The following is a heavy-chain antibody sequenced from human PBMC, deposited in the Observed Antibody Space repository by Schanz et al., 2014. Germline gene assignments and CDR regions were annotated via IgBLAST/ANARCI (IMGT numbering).Heavy chain of an antibody. CDR2: FYNPGST. Sequence: QVQLQESGPGLVKPSETLSLTCTVSGDSVNSNYWNWIRQSPGRGLEWIGHFYNPGSTNYNPSLKSRPTISIDTPTNQVSLKLPSVTAADTAVYFCARNKYTSGWYYFDYWGQGVLVTVSS. CDR1: GDSVNSNY. D-gene: IGHD6-19*01. V-gene: IGHV4-59*08. J-gene: IGHJ4*02. CDR3: ARNKYTSGWYYFDY.